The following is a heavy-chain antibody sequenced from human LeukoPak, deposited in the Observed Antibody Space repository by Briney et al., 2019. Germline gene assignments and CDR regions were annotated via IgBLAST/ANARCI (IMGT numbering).Heavy chain of an antibody. CDR2: IIPIFVIT. Sequence: SVKVSCKASGGTFSSYAISWVRQAPGQGLEWMGRIIPIFVITNYAQKLQGRVTITADKSTSTDYMELSSLRSEDTAVYYCARQDCTNGVCYWGWFDPWGQGTLVTVSS. D-gene: IGHD2-8*01. J-gene: IGHJ5*02. CDR3: ARQDCTNGVCYWGWFDP. V-gene: IGHV1-69*04. CDR1: GGTFSSYA.